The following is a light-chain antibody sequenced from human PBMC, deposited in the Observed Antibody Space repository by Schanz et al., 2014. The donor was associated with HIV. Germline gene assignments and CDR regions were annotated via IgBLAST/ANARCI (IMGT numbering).Light chain of an antibody. CDR1: SSNIGSFY. Sequence: QSVLTQAPSASGTPGQMVTISCSGSSSNIGSFYVHWYQQFSGKAPKLVIFRNNQRPSGVPDRFSGSKSGTSGSLAISGLRSEDEADYFCAAWDDSLNDWVFGGGTKLTVL. V-gene: IGLV1-47*01. CDR3: AAWDDSLNDWV. CDR2: RNN. J-gene: IGLJ3*02.